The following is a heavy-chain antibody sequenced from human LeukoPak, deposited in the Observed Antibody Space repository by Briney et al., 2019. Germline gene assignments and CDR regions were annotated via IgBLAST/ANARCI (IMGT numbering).Heavy chain of an antibody. Sequence: SETLSLTCTVSGGSISSGGYYWSWIRQHPGTGLEWIGYIYYSGSTYYNPSLKSRVTISVDTSKNQFSLKLSSVTAADTAVYYCARDYGRGVFDYWGQGTLVTVSS. CDR1: GGSISSGGYY. CDR3: ARDYGRGVFDY. CDR2: IYYSGST. J-gene: IGHJ4*02. D-gene: IGHD3-10*01. V-gene: IGHV4-31*03.